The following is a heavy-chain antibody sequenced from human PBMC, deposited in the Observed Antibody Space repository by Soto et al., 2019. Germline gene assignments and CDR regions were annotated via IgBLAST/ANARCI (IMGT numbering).Heavy chain of an antibody. CDR3: AREAYDSSGYYRY. J-gene: IGHJ4*02. CDR2: MNPNSGNT. V-gene: IGHV1-8*01. D-gene: IGHD3-22*01. CDR1: GYTFTSYD. Sequence: GASVKVSCKASGYTFTSYDINWLRQSTGQGLEWMGWMNPNSGNTGYAQKFQGRVTMTRNTSISTAYMELSSLRSEDTAVYYCAREAYDSSGYYRYWGQGTLVTVSS.